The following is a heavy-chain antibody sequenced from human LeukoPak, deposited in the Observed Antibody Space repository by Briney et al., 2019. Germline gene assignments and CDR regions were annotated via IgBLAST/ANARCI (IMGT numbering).Heavy chain of an antibody. CDR3: ARVSCSGYDCGN. CDR1: GFTFSSYD. CDR2: IGTAGDT. J-gene: IGHJ4*02. V-gene: IGHV3-13*01. D-gene: IGHD5-12*01. Sequence: GGSLRLSCAASGFTFSSYDTHWVRQATGKGLEWVSAIGTAGDTYYPGSVKGRFTISRENAKNSLYLQMNSLRAEDTAVYYCARVSCSGYDCGNWGQGTLVTVSS.